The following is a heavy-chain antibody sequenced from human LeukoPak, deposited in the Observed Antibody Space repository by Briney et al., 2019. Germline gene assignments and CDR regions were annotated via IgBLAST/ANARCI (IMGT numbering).Heavy chain of an antibody. J-gene: IGHJ4*02. CDR3: AKDQRYFDWSNFDY. V-gene: IGHV3-30*18. CDR1: GFTFSSYG. D-gene: IGHD3-9*01. CDR2: ISYDGSNK. Sequence: GGSLRLSCAASGFTFSSYGMHWVRQAPGKGLEWVAVISYDGSNKYCADSVKGRFTISRDNSKNTLYLQMNSLRAEDTAVHYCAKDQRYFDWSNFDYWGQGTLVTVSS.